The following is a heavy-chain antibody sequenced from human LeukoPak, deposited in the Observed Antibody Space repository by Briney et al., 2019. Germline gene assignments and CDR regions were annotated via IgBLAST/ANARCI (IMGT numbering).Heavy chain of an antibody. CDR1: GYTFTGYY. D-gene: IGHD4-23*01. J-gene: IGHJ3*01. V-gene: IGHV1-2*02. Sequence: ASVKVSCKASGYTFTGYYIHWVRQAPGQGLEWMGWIYPDSGGTYYAQRFQGGVTMTRDTSINTAYMELSRLRSDDSAVYYCARGGGNLPIYAFDFWGQGSMVTGSS. CDR3: ARGGGNLPIYAFDF. CDR2: IYPDSGGT.